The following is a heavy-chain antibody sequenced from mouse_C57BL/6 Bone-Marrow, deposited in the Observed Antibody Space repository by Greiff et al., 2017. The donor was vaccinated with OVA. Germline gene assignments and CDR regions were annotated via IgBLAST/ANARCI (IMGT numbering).Heavy chain of an antibody. CDR1: GYTFTSYW. CDR2: IDPSDSYT. Sequence: QVQLQQPGAELVMPGASVKLSCKASGYTFTSYWMHRVKQRPGQGPEWIGEIDPSDSYTNYNQKFKGKSTLTVDKSSSTAYMQLSSLTSEDSAVYYCARGEIYDGYYFDYWGQGTTLTVSS. V-gene: IGHV1-69*01. D-gene: IGHD2-3*01. CDR3: ARGEIYDGYYFDY. J-gene: IGHJ2*01.